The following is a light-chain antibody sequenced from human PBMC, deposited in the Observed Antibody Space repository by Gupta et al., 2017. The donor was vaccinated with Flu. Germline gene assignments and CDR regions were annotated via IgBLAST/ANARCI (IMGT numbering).Light chain of an antibody. CDR3: QQYSIYSRT. J-gene: IGKJ1*01. Sequence: DIRMTQSPSTLAVSVGDSVTITCRASQSISSRLDWYQQKPGKPPKLLNSEASTLQTVFPPRFSGSGAETEFTLTISSLQPDDVATYYCQQYSIYSRTFGQGTKVGIK. CDR2: EAS. V-gene: IGKV1-5*03. CDR1: QSISSR.